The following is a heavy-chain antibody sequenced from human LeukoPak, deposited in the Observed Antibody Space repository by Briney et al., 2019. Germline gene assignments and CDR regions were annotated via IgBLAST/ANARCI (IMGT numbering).Heavy chain of an antibody. CDR3: ARDGSGFYYYYYMDV. CDR1: GFTFTDYS. CDR2: ISTVSTYT. D-gene: IGHD6-25*01. V-gene: IGHV3-21*01. Sequence: GGSLRLSCADSGFTFTDYSMTWVRQDPGKGLEWGSSISTVSTYTFYSDSVKGRFTISRDNRKNTLYLQMSSLSAEDTAVYYCARDGSGFYYYYYMDVWGRGTAVTVSS. J-gene: IGHJ6*03.